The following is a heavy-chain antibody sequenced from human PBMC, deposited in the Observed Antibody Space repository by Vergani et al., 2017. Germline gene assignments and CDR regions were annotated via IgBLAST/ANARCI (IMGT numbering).Heavy chain of an antibody. V-gene: IGHV3-23*01. CDR1: GFPFSTYA. Sequence: HLLESGGGLVQPGGSLRLSCEALGFPFSTYALTWVRQAPGKGLGGLSTISRSGFNTYYADSVKGRFTVSRDNSKNTLFLQMNSLRAGDTAVYYCAKDVLGDSSDLDSWGPGTLVTVSS. J-gene: IGHJ4*02. CDR2: ISRSGFNT. D-gene: IGHD3-22*01. CDR3: AKDVLGDSSDLDS.